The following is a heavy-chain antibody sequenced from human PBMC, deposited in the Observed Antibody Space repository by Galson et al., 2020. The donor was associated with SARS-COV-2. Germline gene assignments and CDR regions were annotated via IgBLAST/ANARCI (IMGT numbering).Heavy chain of an antibody. Sequence: GGSLRLSCAASGFTFSSYGMHWVRQAPGKGLEWVAVISYDGSNKYYADSVKGRFTISRDNSKNTLYLQMNSLRAEDTAVYYCAKDAAGSSGWYTMGYYFDYWGQGTLVTVSS. CDR3: AKDAAGSSGWYTMGYYFDY. D-gene: IGHD6-19*01. CDR1: GFTFSSYG. V-gene: IGHV3-30*18. J-gene: IGHJ4*02. CDR2: ISYDGSNK.